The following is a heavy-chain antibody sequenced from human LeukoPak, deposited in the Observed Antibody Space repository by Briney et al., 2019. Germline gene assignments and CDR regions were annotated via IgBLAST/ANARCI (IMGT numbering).Heavy chain of an antibody. V-gene: IGHV1-8*02. CDR3: ARTGLSSSWRHYYYYYMDV. CDR1: GYTFISYN. J-gene: IGHJ6*03. D-gene: IGHD6-13*01. CDR2: MNPNSGNT. Sequence: GASVKVSCKASGYTFISYNICWVRQAPGQGLEWMGWMNPNSGNTGYAQKFQGRVTMTRNTSISTAYMELSSLRSEDTAVYYCARTGLSSSWRHYYYYYMDVWGKGTTVTISS.